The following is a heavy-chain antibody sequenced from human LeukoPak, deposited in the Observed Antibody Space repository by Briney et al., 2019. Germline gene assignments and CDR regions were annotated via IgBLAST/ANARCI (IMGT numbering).Heavy chain of an antibody. V-gene: IGHV4-59*01. CDR2: IYYSGST. Sequence: SETLSLICTLSGGPLSSYSWSWIPQPPGKGPEWLGYIYYSGSTNYNPSLKGRVTISGDTSKNQFSLRLSSVTAADTAVYYCARGGQYSGTYYFDYWGQGTMVTVSS. CDR1: GGPLSSYS. J-gene: IGHJ4*02. CDR3: ARGGQYSGTYYFDY. D-gene: IGHD1-26*01.